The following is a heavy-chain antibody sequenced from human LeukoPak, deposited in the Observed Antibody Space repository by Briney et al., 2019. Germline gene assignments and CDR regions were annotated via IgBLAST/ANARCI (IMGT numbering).Heavy chain of an antibody. CDR2: IWYDGSNK. D-gene: IGHD6-13*01. J-gene: IGHJ4*02. CDR1: GFTFSSYG. CDR3: ARDWVSSSPTGGAGPRGPDY. Sequence: PGGSLRLSCAASGFTFSSYGMHWVRQAPGKGLESVAVIWYDGSNKYYADSVKGRFTISRDNSKNTLYLQMNSLRAEDTAVYYCARDWVSSSPTGGAGPRGPDYWGQGTLVTVSS. V-gene: IGHV3-33*01.